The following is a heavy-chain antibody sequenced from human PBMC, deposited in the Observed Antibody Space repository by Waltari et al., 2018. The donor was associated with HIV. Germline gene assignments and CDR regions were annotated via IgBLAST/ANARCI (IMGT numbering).Heavy chain of an antibody. CDR3: ARTYHYDSSGPDAFDI. D-gene: IGHD3-22*01. V-gene: IGHV3-72*01. J-gene: IGHJ3*02. CDR2: TRNKANSYTT. CDR1: GFTFSAHY. Sequence: EVQLVESGGGLVQPGGSLRLSCAASGFTFSAHYMAWDRQAPGKGLEWVGRTRNKANSYTTEYAASGKGRFTISRDDSKNSLYLQMNSLKTEDTAVYYCARTYHYDSSGPDAFDIWGQGTMVTVSS.